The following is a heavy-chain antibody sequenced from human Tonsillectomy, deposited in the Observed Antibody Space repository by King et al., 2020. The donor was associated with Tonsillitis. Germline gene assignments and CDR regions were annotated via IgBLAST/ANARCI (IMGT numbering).Heavy chain of an antibody. D-gene: IGHD3-10*01. CDR1: GFTFSSYW. CDR2: INSDGSNT. J-gene: IGHJ6*04. CDR3: ARGWFGEVDV. V-gene: IGHV3-74*01. Sequence: VQLVESGGGLVQPGGSLRLSCAASGFTFSSYWMHWVRQAPGKGLVWVSRINSDGSNTNYADSVKGRFTISRDNAKNTLNLQMNSLRAEDTAVYYCARGWFGEVDVWGNGTTVTVSS.